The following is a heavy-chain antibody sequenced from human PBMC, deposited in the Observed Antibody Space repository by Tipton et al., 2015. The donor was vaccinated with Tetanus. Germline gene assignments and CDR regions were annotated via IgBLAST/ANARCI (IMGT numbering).Heavy chain of an antibody. D-gene: IGHD2-21*01. CDR3: ARGTSRIVYYFAY. Sequence: SLRLSCAASGFTFSSYGMHWVRQAPGKGLEWVAVIWYDGSNKYYADSVKGRFTISRDNSKNTLYLQMNSLRAEDTAVYYCARGTSRIVYYFAYWGQGTLVPVSS. CDR1: GFTFSSYG. J-gene: IGHJ4*02. V-gene: IGHV3-33*01. CDR2: IWYDGSNK.